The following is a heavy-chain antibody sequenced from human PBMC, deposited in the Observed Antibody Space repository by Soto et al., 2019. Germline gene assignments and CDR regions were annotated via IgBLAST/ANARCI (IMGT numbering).Heavy chain of an antibody. J-gene: IGHJ4*02. CDR3: AHRLGGLWFGELSFDY. CDR1: GFSLSTSGVG. CDR2: IYWDDDK. D-gene: IGHD3-10*01. Sequence: QITLKESGPTLVKPTQTLTLTCTFSGFSLSTSGVGVGWIRQPPGKALEWLALIYWDDDKRYSPSLKSRLTITNDTSKNQVVLTMTNMDPVDTATYYSAHRLGGLWFGELSFDYWGQGTLVTVSS. V-gene: IGHV2-5*02.